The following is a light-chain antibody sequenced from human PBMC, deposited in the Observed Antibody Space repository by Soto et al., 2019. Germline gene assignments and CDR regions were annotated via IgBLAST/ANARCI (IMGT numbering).Light chain of an antibody. CDR3: QQYGCSPWT. V-gene: IGKV3-20*01. Sequence: EIVFSHSPGTLSLSQGERATLSCRASQSVSSSYLAWYRQILGQAPRLHIDGPSSRATGIPDRYSGSGSGTDITRISSRLEAEDFAVYYCQQYGCSPWTFGQGTKV. CDR1: QSVSSSY. CDR2: GPS. J-gene: IGKJ1*01.